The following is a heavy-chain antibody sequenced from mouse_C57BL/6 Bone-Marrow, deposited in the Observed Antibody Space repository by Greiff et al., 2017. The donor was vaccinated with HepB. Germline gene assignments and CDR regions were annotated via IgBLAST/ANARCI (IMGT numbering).Heavy chain of an antibody. V-gene: IGHV10-1*01. CDR1: GFSFNTYA. Sequence: EVQRVESGGGLVQPKGSLKLSCAASGFSFNTYAMNWVRQAPGKGLEWVARIRSKSNNYATYYADSVKDRFTISREDSESMLYLQMNNLKTEDTAMYYCVRPRRTWFAYWGQGSLVTVSA. J-gene: IGHJ3*01. CDR3: VRPRRTWFAY. CDR2: IRSKSNNYAT.